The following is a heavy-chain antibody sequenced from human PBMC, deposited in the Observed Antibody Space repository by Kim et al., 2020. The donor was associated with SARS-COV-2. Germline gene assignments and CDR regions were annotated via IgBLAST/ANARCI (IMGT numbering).Heavy chain of an antibody. J-gene: IGHJ6*01. CDR1: GFTFSSYT. CDR2: ISTSSCTI. CDR3: ARARGDCGYDYHQYYYR. Sequence: GGSLRLSCVASGFTFSSYTMNWVRQAPGKGLEWVSYISTSSCTIYYADSVRGRFTISRDNSKNSLHLQMNSLRDEDTAVYYCARARGDCGYDYHQYYYR. D-gene: IGHD5-12*01. V-gene: IGHV3-48*02.